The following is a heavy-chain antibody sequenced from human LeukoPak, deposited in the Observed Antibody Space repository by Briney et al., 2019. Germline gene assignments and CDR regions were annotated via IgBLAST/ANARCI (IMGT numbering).Heavy chain of an antibody. D-gene: IGHD5-24*01. CDR2: INTNTGNP. CDR1: GYTFTSYG. CDR3: ARESGDGYNPPLDY. J-gene: IGHJ4*02. Sequence: ASVKVSCKASGYTFTSYGISWVRQAPGQGLEWMGWINTNTGNPTYAQGFTGRFVFSLDTSVSTAYLQISSLKAEDTAVYYCARESGDGYNPPLDYWGQGTLVTVSS. V-gene: IGHV7-4-1*02.